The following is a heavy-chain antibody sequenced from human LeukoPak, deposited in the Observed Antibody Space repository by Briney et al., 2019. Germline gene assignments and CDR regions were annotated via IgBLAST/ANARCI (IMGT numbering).Heavy chain of an antibody. CDR2: ISAYNGNT. V-gene: IGHV1-18*01. D-gene: IGHD3-22*01. CDR1: GYTFTSHG. Sequence: ASVKVSCKASGYTFTSHGISWVRQAPGQGLEWMGWISAYNGNTNYAQKLQGRVTMTTDTSTSTAYMELRSLRSDDTAVYYCARGYYDSSGLLSVYYYYYYMDVWGKGTTVTVSS. J-gene: IGHJ6*03. CDR3: ARGYYDSSGLLSVYYYYYYMDV.